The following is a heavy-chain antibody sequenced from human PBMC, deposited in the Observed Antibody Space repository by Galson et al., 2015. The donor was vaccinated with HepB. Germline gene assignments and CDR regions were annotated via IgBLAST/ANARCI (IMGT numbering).Heavy chain of an antibody. J-gene: IGHJ4*02. Sequence: SLRLSCAASGFTFSSYSMNWVRQAPGKGLEWVSSISSSSSYIYYADSVKGRFTISRDNAKNSLYLQMNSLRAEDTAVYYCARDRPLWFGNSDYWGQGTLVTVSS. D-gene: IGHD3-10*01. V-gene: IGHV3-21*01. CDR2: ISSSSSYI. CDR3: ARDRPLWFGNSDY. CDR1: GFTFSSYS.